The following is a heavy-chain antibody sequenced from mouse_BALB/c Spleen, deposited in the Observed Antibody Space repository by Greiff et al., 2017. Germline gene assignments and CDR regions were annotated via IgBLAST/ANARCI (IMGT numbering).Heavy chain of an antibody. J-gene: IGHJ4*01. D-gene: IGHD1-1*02. CDR3: ARGGNPSYAMDY. CDR1: GFNIKDTY. CDR2: IDPANGNT. V-gene: IGHV14-3*02. Sequence: EVNLVESGAELVKPGASVKLSCTASGFNIKDTYMHWVKQRPEQGLEWIGRIDPANGNTKYDPKFQGKATITADTSSNTAYLQLSSLTSEDTAVYYCARGGNPSYAMDYWGQGTSVTVSS.